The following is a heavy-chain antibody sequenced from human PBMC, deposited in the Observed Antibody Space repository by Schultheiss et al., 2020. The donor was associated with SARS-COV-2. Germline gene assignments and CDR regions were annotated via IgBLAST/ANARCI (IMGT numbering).Heavy chain of an antibody. CDR3: ARDYGGNPGDY. CDR1: GFTFSSYW. J-gene: IGHJ4*02. D-gene: IGHD4-23*01. V-gene: IGHV3-7*01. Sequence: GGSLRLSFAASGFTFSSYWMSWVRQAPGKGLEWVANIKHDGSEKDYVDSVKGRFTISRDNAKNTLYLQMNSLRAEDTAVYYCARDYGGNPGDYWGQGTLVTVSS. CDR2: IKHDGSEK.